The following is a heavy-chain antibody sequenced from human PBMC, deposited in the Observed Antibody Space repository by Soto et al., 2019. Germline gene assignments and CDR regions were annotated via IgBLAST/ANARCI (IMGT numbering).Heavy chain of an antibody. CDR2: IYYIGSA. Sequence: SETLSLTCTISGDSIYSGGYYWGWIRQHPGKGLEWIGYIYYIGSAYYNPSLKSRVTISVDTSKNQFSLKLTSLTAADTPIFYCARGKSGLNWFDPWGQGTLVTVSS. V-gene: IGHV4-31*03. CDR3: ARGKSGLNWFDP. J-gene: IGHJ5*02. D-gene: IGHD5-12*01. CDR1: GDSIYSGGYY.